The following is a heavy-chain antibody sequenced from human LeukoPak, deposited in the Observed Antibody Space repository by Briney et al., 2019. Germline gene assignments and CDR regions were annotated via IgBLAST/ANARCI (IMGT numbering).Heavy chain of an antibody. CDR3: ARASSTSHYYYYGMDV. Sequence: PGGSLRLSCEASGFTFSSYAIRWVRQAPGTGLEWVSSIPGSGGATYYADSVKGRFTISRDNSKNTLYLQMNSLRGEDTAVYYCARASSTSHYYYYGMDVWGQGTTVTVSS. J-gene: IGHJ6*02. V-gene: IGHV3-23*01. D-gene: IGHD2-2*01. CDR1: GFTFSSYA. CDR2: IPGSGGAT.